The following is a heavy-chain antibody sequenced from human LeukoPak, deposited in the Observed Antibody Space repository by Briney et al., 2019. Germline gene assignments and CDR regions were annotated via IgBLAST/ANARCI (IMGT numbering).Heavy chain of an antibody. D-gene: IGHD6-19*01. CDR1: GYTFTSYY. Sequence: ASVKVSCKASGYTFTSYYMHWVRQAPGQGLERMGIINPSGGSTSYAQKFQGRVTMTRDTSTSTVYMELSSLRSEDTAVYYCASGSSGWYGRDYFDYWGQGTLVTVSS. J-gene: IGHJ4*02. CDR3: ASGSSGWYGRDYFDY. CDR2: INPSGGST. V-gene: IGHV1-46*01.